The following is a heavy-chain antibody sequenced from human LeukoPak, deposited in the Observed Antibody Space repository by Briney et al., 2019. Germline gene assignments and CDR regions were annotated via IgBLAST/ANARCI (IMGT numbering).Heavy chain of an antibody. CDR1: GFTFSSYW. CDR3: APAVHNFDWSYLPVH. Sequence: GGSLRLSCAASGFTFSSYWMHWVRQAPGKGLAWVSRINRAESGISFATYVKGRFTISINNAKNTLYLHTNSLRAEDRAVYYCAPAVHNFDWSYLPVHWGQGTLVTVSS. V-gene: IGHV3-74*01. J-gene: IGHJ4*02. CDR2: INRAESGI. D-gene: IGHD3-9*01.